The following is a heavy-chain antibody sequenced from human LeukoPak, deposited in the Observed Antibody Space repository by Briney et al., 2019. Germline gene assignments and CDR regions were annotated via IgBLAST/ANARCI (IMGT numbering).Heavy chain of an antibody. CDR3: ARVSTTVTTTDY. D-gene: IGHD4-17*01. V-gene: IGHV3-21*01. CDR1: GFTFSSYS. Sequence: PGGSLRLSCAASGFTFSSYSMNWVRQAPGKGLEWVSSISSSSSYIYYADSVKGRFTISRDNAKNSLYLQMNSLRAEDTAVYYCARVSTTVTTTDYWGQGTLVTVSS. CDR2: ISSSSSYI. J-gene: IGHJ4*02.